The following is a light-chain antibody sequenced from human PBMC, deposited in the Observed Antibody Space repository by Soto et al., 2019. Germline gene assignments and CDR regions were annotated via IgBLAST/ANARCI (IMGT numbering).Light chain of an antibody. CDR1: QSISSN. CDR3: QQRSNWLT. J-gene: IGKJ4*01. V-gene: IGKV3-15*01. Sequence: EIVMTQSPATLSVSPGERATLSFRASQSISSNLAWYQQKPGQAPRLLIYGASTRATGIPARFSGSGSGTDFTLTISSLEPEDFAVYYCQQRSNWLTFGGGTKVDI. CDR2: GAS.